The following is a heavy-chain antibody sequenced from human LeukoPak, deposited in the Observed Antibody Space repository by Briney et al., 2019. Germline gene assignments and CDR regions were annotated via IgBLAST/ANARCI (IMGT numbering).Heavy chain of an antibody. CDR3: ARANGMDV. CDR1: GFTFSSYW. J-gene: IGHJ6*02. CDR2: IKQDGSET. V-gene: IGHV3-7*01. Sequence: GGSLRLSCAASGFTFSSYWMNWVRQAPGKGLEWVANIKQDGSETYYVDSMKGRFTISRDNAKNSLYLQMSSLRDEDTAVYYCARANGMDVWGQGTTVTVSS.